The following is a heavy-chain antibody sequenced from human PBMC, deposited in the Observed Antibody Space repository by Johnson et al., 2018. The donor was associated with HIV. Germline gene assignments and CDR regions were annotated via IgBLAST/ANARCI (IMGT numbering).Heavy chain of an antibody. CDR1: GFTFSNAW. CDR2: IKGKSEGGTI. CDR3: ARPYVDTTMADAFDV. Sequence: VQLVESGGGLVKPGGSLRLSCAASGFTFSNAWMTWVRQAPGKGLEWIGRIKGKSEGGTIDYDAPVKGRFTISRDDSKSTLYLQMNRLKTEDTAVYYCARPYVDTTMADAFDVWGQGTMVTVSS. D-gene: IGHD5-18*01. J-gene: IGHJ3*01. V-gene: IGHV3-15*01.